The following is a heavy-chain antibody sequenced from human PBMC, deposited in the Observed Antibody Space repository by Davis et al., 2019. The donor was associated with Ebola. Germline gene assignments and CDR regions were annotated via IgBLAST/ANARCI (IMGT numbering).Heavy chain of an antibody. D-gene: IGHD2-15*01. CDR2: IYYSGST. Sequence: MPSETLSLTCTVSGGSISSYYWSWIRQPPGKGLEWIGYIYYSGSTNYNPSLKSRVTISVDTSKNQFSLKLSSVTAADTAVYYCARDNEGERGYGEGWFDPWGQGTLVTVSS. CDR1: GGSISSYY. J-gene: IGHJ5*02. CDR3: ARDNEGERGYGEGWFDP. V-gene: IGHV4-59*01.